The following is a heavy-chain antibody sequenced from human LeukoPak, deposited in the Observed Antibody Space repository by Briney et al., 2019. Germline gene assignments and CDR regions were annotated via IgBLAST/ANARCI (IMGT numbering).Heavy chain of an antibody. J-gene: IGHJ4*02. V-gene: IGHV4-59*01. D-gene: IGHD3-16*02. CDR2: IYYSGST. CDR3: ARYVWGSYPTFEDY. Sequence: SETLSLTCTVSGGSISSYYWSWIRQPPGKGLEWIGYIYYSGSTNYNPSLKSRVTISVDTTKNQFSLKLSSVTAADTAVYYCARYVWGSYPTFEDYWGQGTLVTVSS. CDR1: GGSISSYY.